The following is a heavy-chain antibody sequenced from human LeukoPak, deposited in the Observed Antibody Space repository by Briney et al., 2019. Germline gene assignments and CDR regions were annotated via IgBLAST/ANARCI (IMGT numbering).Heavy chain of an antibody. J-gene: IGHJ4*02. V-gene: IGHV3-30*18. CDR2: ISYDGSNK. CDR1: GFTFSSYG. CDR3: AKDHYYGSGSFQNGFDY. D-gene: IGHD3-10*01. Sequence: GRSLRLSCAASGFTFSSYGMHWVRQAPGKGLEWVAVISYDGSNKYYADSVKGRFTISRDNSKNTLYLQVNSLRAEDTAVYYCAKDHYYGSGSFQNGFDYWGQGTLVTVSS.